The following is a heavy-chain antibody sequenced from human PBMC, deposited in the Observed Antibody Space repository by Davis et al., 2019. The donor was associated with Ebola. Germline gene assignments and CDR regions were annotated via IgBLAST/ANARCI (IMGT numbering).Heavy chain of an antibody. J-gene: IGHJ4*02. D-gene: IGHD5-18*01. CDR2: ISRRSSYT. Sequence: GESLKISCAASGFTFSDYYMSWIRHAPGKGLEWVSYISRRSSYTNYADSVKGRFTISRDNAKNSVYLQMNSLRDEDTAIYYCARVETAMADYWGQGTLVTVSS. CDR1: GFTFSDYY. CDR3: ARVETAMADY. V-gene: IGHV3-11*06.